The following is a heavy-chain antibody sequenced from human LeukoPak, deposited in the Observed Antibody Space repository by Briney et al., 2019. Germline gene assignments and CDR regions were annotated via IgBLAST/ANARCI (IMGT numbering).Heavy chain of an antibody. CDR2: ISAYTGNT. Sequence: ASVKVSCKASGYTFKTYGISWVRQAPGQGLEWMGWISAYTGNTNYVEKLQDRVTMTTDTSTSTAYMELTSLRSDDTAVYYCARDQYPRFIAVAGTDAFDIWGQGTMVTVSS. V-gene: IGHV1-18*01. CDR1: GYTFKTYG. CDR3: ARDQYPRFIAVAGTDAFDI. D-gene: IGHD6-19*01. J-gene: IGHJ3*02.